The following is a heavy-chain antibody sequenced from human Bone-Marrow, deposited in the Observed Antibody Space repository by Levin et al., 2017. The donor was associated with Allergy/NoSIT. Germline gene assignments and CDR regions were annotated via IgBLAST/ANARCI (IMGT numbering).Heavy chain of an antibody. D-gene: IGHD3-10*01. CDR2: ISYDGSEK. CDR3: AKDRRNGYYGSEI. V-gene: IGHV3-30*18. CDR1: GFTFSAHA. J-gene: IGHJ3*02. Sequence: GGSLRLSCAVSGFTFSAHAMHWVRQAPGKGLEWAAVISYDGSEKYYADSVKGRFTISRDNSKNTLYLQMNSLRAEDPAVSYCAKDRRNGYYGSEIWGQGTKVTVSP.